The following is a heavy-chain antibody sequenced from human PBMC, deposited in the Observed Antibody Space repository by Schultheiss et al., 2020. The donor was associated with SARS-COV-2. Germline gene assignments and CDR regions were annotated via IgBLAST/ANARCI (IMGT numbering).Heavy chain of an antibody. CDR1: GGSISSYY. CDR2: IYYSGST. J-gene: IGHJ6*02. CDR3: ARAPYYYDSSGLYYYYYGMDV. D-gene: IGHD3-22*01. Sequence: SETLSLTCTVSGGSISSYYWSWIRQPPGKGLEWIGYIYYSGSTNYNPSLKSRVTISVDTSKNQFSLKLSSVTAADTAVYYCARAPYYYDSSGLYYYYYGMDVWGQGTTVTVSS. V-gene: IGHV4-59*01.